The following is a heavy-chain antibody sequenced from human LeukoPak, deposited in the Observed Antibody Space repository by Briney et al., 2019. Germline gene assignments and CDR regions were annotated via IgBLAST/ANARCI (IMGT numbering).Heavy chain of an antibody. Sequence: PGGSLRLSCAASAFSFSDFWMGPVRQAPGKGLEWVANINQDGSENYYVDPVKGRFTISRDNAKKSLYLQMNSLRAEDTAVYYCTKGRSNHYWGQGTLVTVST. J-gene: IGHJ4*02. CDR2: INQDGSEN. D-gene: IGHD3-10*01. CDR1: AFSFSDFW. CDR3: TKGRSNHY. V-gene: IGHV3-7*01.